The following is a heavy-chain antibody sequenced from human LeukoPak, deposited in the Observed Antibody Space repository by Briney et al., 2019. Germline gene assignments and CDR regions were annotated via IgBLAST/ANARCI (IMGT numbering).Heavy chain of an antibody. J-gene: IGHJ6*03. CDR1: GYTFTSYD. CDR3: ARAPPERGGGIGPGNYNNRAV. Sequence: ASVKVSCKASGYTFTSYDINWVRQATGQGLEWMGWMNPNSGNTGYAQKFQGRVTITRNTSISTAYMELSSLRSEDTAVYYCARAPPERGGGIGPGNYNNRAVGGKGTRFPVS. V-gene: IGHV1-8*01. D-gene: IGHD1-14*01. CDR2: MNPNSGNT.